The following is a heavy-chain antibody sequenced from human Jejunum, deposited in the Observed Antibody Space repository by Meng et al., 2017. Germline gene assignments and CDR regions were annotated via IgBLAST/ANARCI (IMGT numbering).Heavy chain of an antibody. V-gene: IGHV1-3*01. CDR3: ARDMPYSSGSFDY. CDR2: ITAGNGNT. CDR1: GFTFVSYA. Sequence: QDQLVQCGAEVKKPGASVTVSCKASGFTFVSYAIYWVRQAPGQGLEWMGWITAGNGNTKYSQKFQGRVTITRDTSASTAYMELSSLRSEDTAVYYCARDMPYSSGSFDYWGQEPWSPSPQ. D-gene: IGHD3-10*01. J-gene: IGHJ4*01.